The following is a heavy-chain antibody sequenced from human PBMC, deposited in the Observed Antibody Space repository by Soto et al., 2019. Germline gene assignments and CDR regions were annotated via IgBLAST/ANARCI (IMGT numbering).Heavy chain of an antibody. CDR2: IWYDGSNK. J-gene: IGHJ5*02. D-gene: IGHD6-13*01. CDR3: ARDREEQQLPYWFDP. V-gene: IGHV3-33*01. CDR1: GFTFSSYG. Sequence: SLRLSCAASGFTFSSYGMHWVRQAPGKGLEWVAVIWYDGSNKYYADSVKGRFTISRDNSKNTLYLQMNSLRAEDTAVYYCARDREEQQLPYWFDPWGQGTLVTVSS.